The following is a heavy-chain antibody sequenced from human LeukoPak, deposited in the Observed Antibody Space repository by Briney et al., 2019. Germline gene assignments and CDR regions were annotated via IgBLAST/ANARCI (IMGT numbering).Heavy chain of an antibody. CDR2: IYPGDSDT. J-gene: IGHJ5*02. D-gene: IGHD3-22*01. CDR3: ARLTPRIYYESSGYYGWFDP. CDR1: GYSFTSYW. Sequence: GESLKISCKGSGYSFTSYWIGWVRQMPGKGLEWMGIIYPGDSDTRYSPSFQGQVTISADKSISTAYLQWSSLKASGTAIYYCARLTPRIYYESSGYYGWFDPWGQGTLVTVSS. V-gene: IGHV5-51*01.